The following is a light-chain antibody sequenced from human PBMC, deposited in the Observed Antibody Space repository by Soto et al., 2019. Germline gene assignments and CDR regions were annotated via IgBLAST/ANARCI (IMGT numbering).Light chain of an antibody. Sequence: DIQMTQSPSSLSASVGDRVTITCRASQSISSSLNWYQQKPGKAPKLLIYAASSLQSGVPSRFSGSGSGTDFTLTISSLQPEDFATYYCQQSYSTPRTFGQGTQLEI. J-gene: IGKJ2*01. V-gene: IGKV1-39*01. CDR1: QSISSS. CDR2: AAS. CDR3: QQSYSTPRT.